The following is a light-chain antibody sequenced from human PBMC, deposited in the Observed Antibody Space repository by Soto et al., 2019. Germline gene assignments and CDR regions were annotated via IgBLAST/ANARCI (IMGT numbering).Light chain of an antibody. CDR2: DAS. V-gene: IGKV3-20*01. Sequence: EIVLTQSPGTLSLSPGERATLSCRASQTVRNNYLAWYQQKPGQAPRLLIYDASSRATGIPDRFSGGGSGTDFTLTISSLQSEDFAVYYCQQYGNSPITFGQGTRLEIK. CDR1: QTVRNNY. J-gene: IGKJ5*01. CDR3: QQYGNSPIT.